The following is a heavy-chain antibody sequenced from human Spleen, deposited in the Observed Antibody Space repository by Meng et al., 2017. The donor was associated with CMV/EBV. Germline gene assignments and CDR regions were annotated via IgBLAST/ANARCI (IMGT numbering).Heavy chain of an antibody. CDR3: PRHDFVVLPAAIRGRLGWFDP. CDR2: IYYSGST. V-gene: IGHV4-39*01. CDR1: GGSISSSSYY. D-gene: IGHD2-2*02. Sequence: SETLSLTCTVSGGSISSSSYYWGWIRQPPGKGLEWIGSIYYSGSTYYNPSLKSRVTISVDTSKNQFSLKLSSVTAADTSVYYCPRHDFVVLPAAIRGRLGWFDPWGQGTLVTVSS. J-gene: IGHJ5*02.